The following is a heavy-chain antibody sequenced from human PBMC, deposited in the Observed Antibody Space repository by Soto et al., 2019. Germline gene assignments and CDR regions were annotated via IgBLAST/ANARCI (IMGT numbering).Heavy chain of an antibody. CDR1: GWSFRGFG. J-gene: IGHJ4*02. CDR2: INHVGIT. D-gene: IGHD3-3*01. V-gene: IGHV4-34*01. Sequence: FVTLSLTSTVSGWSFRGFGWTWIRQSQGKGLEWLGDINHVGITNYNPSLKSRVSIPVDTSKSQFSLKLSSVTAADTAVYYCARAHDFWGGRQQPIDSWGQGTLVTVSS. CDR3: ARAHDFWGGRQQPIDS.